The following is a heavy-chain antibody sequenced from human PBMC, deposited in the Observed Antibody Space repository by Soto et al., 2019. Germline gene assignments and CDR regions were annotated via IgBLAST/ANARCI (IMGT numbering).Heavy chain of an antibody. CDR2: IYYSGST. V-gene: IGHV4-30-4*01. CDR3: ARAAYRYGYREDE. D-gene: IGHD5-18*01. J-gene: IGHJ4*02. CDR1: GGSISSGDYY. Sequence: QVQLQESGPGLVKPSQTLSLTCTVSGGSISSGDYYWSWIRQPPGKGLEWIGYIYYSGSTYYNPSLKSRVTLSVDTSKHQFSLQLSSVTAADTAVYYCARAAYRYGYREDEWGQGTLVTVSS.